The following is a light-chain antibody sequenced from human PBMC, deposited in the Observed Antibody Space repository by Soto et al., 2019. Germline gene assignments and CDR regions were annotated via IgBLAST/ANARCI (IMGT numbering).Light chain of an antibody. CDR3: QQYGSPPRT. CDR1: QSVSSSS. J-gene: IGKJ1*01. V-gene: IGKV3-20*01. CDR2: GAS. Sequence: EIVLTQSPGTLSLSPGERATLSCRASQSVSSSSLAWYQQKPGQAPRLLIYGASSRATGIPDRFSGSGSGTDFTLTISRLEPEDFAVYYWQQYGSPPRTFGQGTKVEIK.